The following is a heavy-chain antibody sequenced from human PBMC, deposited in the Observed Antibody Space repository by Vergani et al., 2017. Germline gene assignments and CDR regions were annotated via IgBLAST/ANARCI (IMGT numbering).Heavy chain of an antibody. CDR3: ARVNTETNGHLYYYYYMDV. V-gene: IGHV4-34*01. Sequence: QVQLQQWGGGLLKPSETLSLNCVVNGGSFTSYHWTWIRQSPGEGLEWVGDIDHTGRPDYNPSLKSRLTMSVEKSRNQFSLTLNSVTATDTAIYFCARVNTETNGHLYYYYYMDVWGQGTAVTVS. CDR2: IDHTGRP. J-gene: IGHJ6*03. CDR1: GGSFTSYH. D-gene: IGHD4-11*01.